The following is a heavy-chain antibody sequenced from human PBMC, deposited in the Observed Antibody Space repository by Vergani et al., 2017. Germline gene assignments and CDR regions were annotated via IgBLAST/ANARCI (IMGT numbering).Heavy chain of an antibody. J-gene: IGHJ6*02. CDR1: GGSISSSSYY. Sequence: QLQLQESGPGLVKPSETLSLTCTVSGGSISSSSYYWGWIRQPPGKGLVWIGSIYYSGSTYHNPSLKSRVTISVDTSKNQFSLELSSVTAADTAVYYCARDAHGDLHSGYYYYGMDVWGQGTTVTVSS. CDR3: ARDAHGDLHSGYYYYGMDV. V-gene: IGHV4-39*07. D-gene: IGHD4-17*01. CDR2: IYYSGST.